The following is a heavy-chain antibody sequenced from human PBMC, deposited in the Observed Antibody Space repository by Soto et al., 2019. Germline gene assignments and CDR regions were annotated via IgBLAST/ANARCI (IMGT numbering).Heavy chain of an antibody. CDR3: ARDSTSSWSHPSGMDV. V-gene: IGHV1-2*04. CDR2: VNPNSGGT. D-gene: IGHD2-2*01. Sequence: ASVKVSCKASGYTFTGHYMHWVRQAPGQGLEWMGWVNPNSGGTNYAQKFQGWVTMTRDTSISTAYMELSRLRSDDTAVYYCARDSTSSWSHPSGMDVWGQGTTVTVS. CDR1: GYTFTGHY. J-gene: IGHJ6*02.